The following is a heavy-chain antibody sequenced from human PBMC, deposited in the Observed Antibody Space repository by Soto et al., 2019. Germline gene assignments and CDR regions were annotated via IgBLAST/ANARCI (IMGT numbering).Heavy chain of an antibody. J-gene: IGHJ4*02. CDR2: IYYSGST. V-gene: IGHV4-59*08. D-gene: IGHD5-12*01. Sequence: SETLSLTCTVSGGSISSYYWSWIRQPPGKGLEWIGYIYYSGSTNYNPSLKSRVTISVDTSKNQFSLKLSSVTAADTAVYYCARLPHTLRVYWGQGTLVTVSS. CDR1: GGSISSYY. CDR3: ARLPHTLRVY.